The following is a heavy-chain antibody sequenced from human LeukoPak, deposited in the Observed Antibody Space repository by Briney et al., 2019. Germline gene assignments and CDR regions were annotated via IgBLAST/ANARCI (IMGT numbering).Heavy chain of an antibody. CDR2: IYYSGST. CDR3: AITNCSSTSCYTPADYYYMDV. V-gene: IGHV4-39*07. Sequence: SETLSLTCTVSGGSISSSSYYWGWIRQPPGKGLEWIGSIYYSGSTYYNPSLKSRVTISVDTSKNQFSLKLSSVTAADTAVYYCAITNCSSTSCYTPADYYYMDVWGKGTTVTVSS. D-gene: IGHD2-2*02. J-gene: IGHJ6*03. CDR1: GGSISSSSYY.